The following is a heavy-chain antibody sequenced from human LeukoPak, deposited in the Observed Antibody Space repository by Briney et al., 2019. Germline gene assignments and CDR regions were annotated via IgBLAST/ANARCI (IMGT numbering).Heavy chain of an antibody. V-gene: IGHV3-11*04. J-gene: IGHJ4*02. Sequence: GRSLRLSCAASGFTCSDYYMKWIRQAPGKGLEWVSYISSSATTIYYADSVKGRFTISRDNAKKSLYLQMNSLRAEDTAVYYCARDHSSSWNYFDYWGQGTLVTVSS. CDR2: ISSSATTI. CDR3: ARDHSSSWNYFDY. D-gene: IGHD6-13*01. CDR1: GFTCSDYY.